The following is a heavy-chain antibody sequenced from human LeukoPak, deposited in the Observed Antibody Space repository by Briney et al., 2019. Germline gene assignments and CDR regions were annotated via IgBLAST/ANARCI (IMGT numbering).Heavy chain of an antibody. CDR1: GGSISSGSYY. CDR3: ARGVLWPGRLDYYMDV. D-gene: IGHD2-21*01. V-gene: IGHV4-61*02. J-gene: IGHJ6*03. CDR2: IYTSGST. Sequence: SETLSLTCTVSGGSISSGSYYWSWIRQPAGKGLEWIGRIYTSGSTNYNPSLKGRVTISVDTSKNQFSLKLSSVTAADTAVYYCARGVLWPGRLDYYMDVWGKGTTVTVSS.